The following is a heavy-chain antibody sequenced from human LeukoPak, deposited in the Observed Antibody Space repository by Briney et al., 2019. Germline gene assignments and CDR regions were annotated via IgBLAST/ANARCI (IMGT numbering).Heavy chain of an antibody. Sequence: ASVKVSCKASGYTLTSYYMHWVRQAPGQGLEWMGIINPSGGSTSYAQKFQGRVTMTRDMSTSTVYMELSSLRSEDTAVYYCARDPDSNYYDSSGYPFDYWGQGTLVTVSS. CDR1: GYTLTSYY. CDR3: ARDPDSNYYDSSGYPFDY. J-gene: IGHJ4*02. V-gene: IGHV1-46*01. CDR2: INPSGGST. D-gene: IGHD3-22*01.